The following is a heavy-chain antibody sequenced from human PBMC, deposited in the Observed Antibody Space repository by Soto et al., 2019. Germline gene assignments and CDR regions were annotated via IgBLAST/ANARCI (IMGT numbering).Heavy chain of an antibody. V-gene: IGHV3-23*01. CDR1: GFPFTPST. CDR3: AKSEVPHSTSNAYFYDH. Sequence: EVQLLQSGGRLAQPGGPLRLSCGVSGFPFTPSTMSWVRQAPGKGLEWVSTISVSVGSTYSADSVQGRFTVSSDISDNTPLLRRTSKTADDTAVDCCAKSEVPHSTSNAYFYDHWGRGALVTVSS. CDR2: ISVSVGST. J-gene: IGHJ4*02. D-gene: IGHD3-16*01.